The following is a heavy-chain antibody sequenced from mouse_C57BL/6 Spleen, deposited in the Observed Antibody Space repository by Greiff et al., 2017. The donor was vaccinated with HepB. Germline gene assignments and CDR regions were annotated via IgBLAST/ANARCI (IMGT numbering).Heavy chain of an antibody. CDR3: TSSITTVPFDY. V-gene: IGHV1-22*01. J-gene: IGHJ2*01. CDR2: INPNNGGT. D-gene: IGHD1-1*01. CDR1: GYTFTDYN. Sequence: EVQLQQSGPELVKPGASVKMSCKASGYTFTDYNMHWVKQSHGKSLEWIGYINPNNGGTSYNQKFKGKATLTVNKSSSTAYMELRSLTSEEAAVYYCTSSITTVPFDYWGQGTTLTVSS.